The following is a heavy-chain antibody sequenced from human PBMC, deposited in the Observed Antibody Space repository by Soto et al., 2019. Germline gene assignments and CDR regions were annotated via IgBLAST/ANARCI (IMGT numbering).Heavy chain of an antibody. CDR3: ASVLRSAYYYDGIDV. J-gene: IGHJ6*02. V-gene: IGHV4-34*01. CDR2: INHSGST. D-gene: IGHD4-17*01. CDR1: GGSFSGYY. Sequence: SETLSLTCAVYGGSFSGYYWSWFRHPPGKGLEWIGEINHSGSTNYNPSLKSRVTISVDTSKNQFSLKLSSVTAADTAVYYCASVLRSAYYYDGIDVWGQGTTVPVSS.